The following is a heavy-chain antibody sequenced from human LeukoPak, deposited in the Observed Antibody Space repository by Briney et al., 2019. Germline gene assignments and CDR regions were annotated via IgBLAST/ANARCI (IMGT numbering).Heavy chain of an antibody. J-gene: IGHJ6*03. Sequence: GGSLRLSCAASGFTFSSYSMNWVRQAPGKGLEWVSSIYTSSSYIYYADSVKGRFTISRDNAKNSLYLQMNSLRAEDTGVYYCARVAVAGNRYYFYYMDVWGKGTMVTVSS. CDR2: IYTSSSYI. V-gene: IGHV3-21*01. D-gene: IGHD6-19*01. CDR3: ARVAVAGNRYYFYYMDV. CDR1: GFTFSSYS.